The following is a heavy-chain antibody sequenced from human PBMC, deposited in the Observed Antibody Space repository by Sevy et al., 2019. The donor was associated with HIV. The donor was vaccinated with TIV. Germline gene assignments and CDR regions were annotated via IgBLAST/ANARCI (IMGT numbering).Heavy chain of an antibody. Sequence: GGSLRLSCAASGFTFFNAWMNWVRQAPGKGLEWVGRIKSQIDGATTDNAAPVEGRFTISRDDSRDTLYLQMNSLKAEDLAVYYCTTDSPWSGSSRDAFDVWGQGTLVTVSS. CDR3: TTDSPWSGSSRDAFDV. CDR2: IKSQIDGATT. V-gene: IGHV3-15*07. CDR1: GFTFFNAW. J-gene: IGHJ3*01. D-gene: IGHD1-26*01.